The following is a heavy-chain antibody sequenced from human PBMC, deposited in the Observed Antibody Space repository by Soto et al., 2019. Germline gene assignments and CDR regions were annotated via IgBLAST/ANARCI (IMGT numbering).Heavy chain of an antibody. CDR2: IWYDGSNK. J-gene: IGHJ4*02. D-gene: IGHD3-22*01. Sequence: GGSLRLSCAASGFTFSSYGMHWVRQAPGKGLEWVAVIWYDGSNKYYADSVKGRFTISRDNSKNTLYLQMNSLRAEDTAVYYCARDNRRWYDSSGYPIGYWGQGTLVTVSS. CDR3: ARDNRRWYDSSGYPIGY. V-gene: IGHV3-33*01. CDR1: GFTFSSYG.